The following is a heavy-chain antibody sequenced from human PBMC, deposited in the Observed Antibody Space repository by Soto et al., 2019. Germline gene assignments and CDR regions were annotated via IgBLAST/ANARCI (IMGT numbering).Heavy chain of an antibody. CDR1: GYTFTSYD. CDR3: AREGGSYYFDY. J-gene: IGHJ4*02. Sequence: ASVKVSCKASGYTFTSYDINWVRQATGQGLEWMGWMNPNSGNTGYAQKFQGRVTMTRNTSITTAYMELSSLRAEDMALYYCAREGGSYYFDYWGQGPLVTVSS. CDR2: MNPNSGNT. D-gene: IGHD3-16*01. V-gene: IGHV1-8*01.